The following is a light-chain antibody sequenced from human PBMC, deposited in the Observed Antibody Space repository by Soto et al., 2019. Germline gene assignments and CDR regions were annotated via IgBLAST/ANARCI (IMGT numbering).Light chain of an antibody. CDR1: QSVSSSY. CDR3: QQYDSSPS. CDR2: GAS. J-gene: IGKJ3*01. Sequence: EIVLTQSPGTLSLSPGERVTLSCRASQSVSSSYLAWYQQRPGQAPRLLLYGASSRAAGVPDRFSGSGSGTDFALTISRLEPEDFAVYYCQQYDSSPSFGPGTKVDIK. V-gene: IGKV3-20*01.